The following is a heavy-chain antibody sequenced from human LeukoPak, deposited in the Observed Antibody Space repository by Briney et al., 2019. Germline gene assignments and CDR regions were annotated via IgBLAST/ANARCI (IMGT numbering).Heavy chain of an antibody. Sequence: SETLSLTCTVSGGSIRTFYLSWIRQPVGKGLEWIGRMSPSATTYNPSLKSRVTMSIDTSKSQLFLNLRSVTAADTAVYYCARDSGTTGEVKFVPWGQGILVTVSS. D-gene: IGHD4-17*01. CDR2: MSPSAT. V-gene: IGHV4-4*07. CDR1: GGSIRTFY. J-gene: IGHJ5*02. CDR3: ARDSGTTGEVKFVP.